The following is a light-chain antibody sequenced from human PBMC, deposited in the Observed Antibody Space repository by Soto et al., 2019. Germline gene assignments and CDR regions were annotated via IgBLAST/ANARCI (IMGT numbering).Light chain of an antibody. CDR2: GAS. J-gene: IGKJ4*01. CDR1: QSVSGSY. V-gene: IGKV3-20*01. Sequence: EIVLTQSPGTLSLSPGERATLSCRASQSVSGSYVAWYQQKPGQAPRLLIYGASGRATGIPDRFSGSGSGTDFTLTISRLEPEDFAVYYCQQYGSSPLTFGGGTKVDIK. CDR3: QQYGSSPLT.